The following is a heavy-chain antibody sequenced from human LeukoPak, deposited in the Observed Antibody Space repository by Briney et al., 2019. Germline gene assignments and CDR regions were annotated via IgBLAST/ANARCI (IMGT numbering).Heavy chain of an antibody. D-gene: IGHD6-13*01. J-gene: IGHJ5*02. CDR2: IYYSGST. Sequence: SETLSLTCTVSGGSISSYYWSWIRQPPGKGLEWIGYIYYSGSTNYNPSLKSRVTISVDTSKNQFSLELSSVTAADTAVYYCASKWGAAGFDPWGQGTLVTVSS. CDR1: GGSISSYY. V-gene: IGHV4-59*01. CDR3: ASKWGAAGFDP.